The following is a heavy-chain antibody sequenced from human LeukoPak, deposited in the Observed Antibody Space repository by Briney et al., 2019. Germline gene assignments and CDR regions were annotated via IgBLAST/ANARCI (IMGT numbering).Heavy chain of an antibody. J-gene: IGHJ4*02. CDR3: ASQTRRGSERDYFDY. V-gene: IGHV3-23*01. CDR1: GFTFSSYS. Sequence: GGSLRLSCATSGFTFSSYSMSWVRQAPGKGLEWVSIISSSGGSTYYADSVKGRFTVSRDISKNTLYLEMTSLRAEDTAVYYCASQTRRGSERDYFDYWGQGTLVTVTS. CDR2: ISSSGGST. D-gene: IGHD1-26*01.